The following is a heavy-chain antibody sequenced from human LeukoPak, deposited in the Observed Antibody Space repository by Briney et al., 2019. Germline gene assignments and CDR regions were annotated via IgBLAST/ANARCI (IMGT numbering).Heavy chain of an antibody. CDR3: AKAKYYYGSGSYYDY. D-gene: IGHD3-10*01. V-gene: IGHV3-9*01. Sequence: PGGSLRLSCAASGFTFDDYAMHWVRQAPGKGLEWVSGISWNSGSIGYADSVKGRFTISRDNAKNSLYLQMNSLRAEDTALYYCAKAKYYYGSGSYYDYWGQGTLVTVSS. J-gene: IGHJ4*02. CDR2: ISWNSGSI. CDR1: GFTFDDYA.